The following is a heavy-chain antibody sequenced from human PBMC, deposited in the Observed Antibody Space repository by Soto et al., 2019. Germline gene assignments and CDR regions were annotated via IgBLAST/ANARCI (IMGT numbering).Heavy chain of an antibody. J-gene: IGHJ4*02. CDR3: AKVKTWTYLDF. CDR1: GFTFTNYA. V-gene: IGHV3-23*01. Sequence: LRLSFAASGFTFTNYAMTWVRQAPGRGLEWVSSISGSGETTYYADSVKGRFTISRDNSKNTPYLQMNSLRAEDTAVYYCAKVKTWTYLDFWGQGTLVTVSS. CDR2: ISGSGETT.